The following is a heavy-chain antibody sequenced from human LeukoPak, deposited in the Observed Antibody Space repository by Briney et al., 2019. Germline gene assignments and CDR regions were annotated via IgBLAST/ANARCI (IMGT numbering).Heavy chain of an antibody. D-gene: IGHD3-10*01. J-gene: IGHJ4*02. Sequence: PSETLSLTCAVYGGSFSGYYWSWIRQPPGKGLEWIGEINHSGSTNYNPSLKSRVTISVDTSKNQFSLKLSSVTAADTAVYYCARRRPLNYYGSGSYLDYWGQGTLVTVSS. CDR3: ARRRPLNYYGSGSYLDY. CDR2: INHSGST. V-gene: IGHV4-34*01. CDR1: GGSFSGYY.